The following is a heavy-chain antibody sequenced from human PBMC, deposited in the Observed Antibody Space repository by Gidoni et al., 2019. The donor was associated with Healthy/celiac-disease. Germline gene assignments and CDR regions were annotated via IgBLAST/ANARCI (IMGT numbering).Heavy chain of an antibody. CDR3: AREKSGTYYDFWSGLGYYYGMDV. CDR1: GYTFTSYD. V-gene: IGHV1-8*01. CDR2: MNPNSGNT. J-gene: IGHJ6*02. Sequence: QVQLVQSGAEVKKPGASVKVSCKASGYTFTSYDINWVRQATGQGLEWMGWMNPNSGNTGYAQKFQGRVTMTRNTSISTAYMELSSLRSEDTAVYYCAREKSGTYYDFWSGLGYYYGMDVWGQGTTVTVSS. D-gene: IGHD3-3*01.